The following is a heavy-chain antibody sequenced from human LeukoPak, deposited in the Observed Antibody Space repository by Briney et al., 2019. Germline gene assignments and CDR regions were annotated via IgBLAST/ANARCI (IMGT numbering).Heavy chain of an antibody. J-gene: IGHJ3*02. CDR2: ISWNSGSI. Sequence: GRSLRLSCAASGFTFDDYAMHWVRQAPGKGLEWVSGISWNSGSIGYADSVKGRFTISRDNAKNSLYLQMNSLRAEDTALYYCASLLAASDIWGQGTMVTVSS. CDR1: GFTFDDYA. V-gene: IGHV3-9*01. CDR3: ASLLAASDI.